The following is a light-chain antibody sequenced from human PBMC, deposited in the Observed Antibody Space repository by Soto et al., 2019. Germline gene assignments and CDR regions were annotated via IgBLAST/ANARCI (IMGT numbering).Light chain of an antibody. CDR3: CSYAGSNNYV. CDR1: GNDVGGYNY. V-gene: IGLV2-8*01. J-gene: IGLJ1*01. CDR2: EVN. Sequence: QSALTQPPSASGSPGQSVTISCTGTGNDVGGYNYVSWYQQHPDKAPKLIIYEVNKRPSGVPDRFSGSKSGNTASLTVSGLQAEDESDYYCCSYAGSNNYVFGSGTKVTVL.